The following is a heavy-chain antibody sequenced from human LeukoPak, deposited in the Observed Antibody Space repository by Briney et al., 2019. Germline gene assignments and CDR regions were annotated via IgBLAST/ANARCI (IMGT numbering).Heavy chain of an antibody. J-gene: IGHJ3*02. CDR1: GFTFGSYG. CDR2: ISYDGSNK. Sequence: GGSLRLSCAASGFTFGSYGMHWVRQAPGKGLEWVAVISYDGSNKYYADSVKGRFTISRDNSKNTLYLQMNSLRAEDTAVYYCATWYSSGWHDAFDIWGQGTMVTVSS. V-gene: IGHV3-30*03. D-gene: IGHD6-19*01. CDR3: ATWYSSGWHDAFDI.